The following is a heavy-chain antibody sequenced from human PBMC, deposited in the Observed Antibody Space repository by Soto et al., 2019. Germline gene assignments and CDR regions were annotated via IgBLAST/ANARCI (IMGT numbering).Heavy chain of an antibody. V-gene: IGHV3-30-3*02. D-gene: IGHD4-17*01. J-gene: IGHJ4*02. CDR1: GFTFSSYA. CDR3: AKDVQGYDYGAY. Sequence: QVQLVESGGGVVQPGRSLRLSCATSGFTFSSYALHWVRQAPGKGLEWVAVISYDGNTKYYADSVKGQFTISRDNSKNKLYLEMHSLRPEDTAVYFCAKDVQGYDYGAYWGQGTLVTVSS. CDR2: ISYDGNTK.